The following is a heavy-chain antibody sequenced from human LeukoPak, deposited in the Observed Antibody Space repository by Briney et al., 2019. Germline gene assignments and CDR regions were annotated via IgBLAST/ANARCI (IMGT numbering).Heavy chain of an antibody. Sequence: GGPLRLSCPAYGFTFSSYSMNWVRQAPGKGLEWVSSISSSSSYIYYADSVKGRFTISRDNAKNSLYLQMNSLRAEDTAVYYCASGDSGYSSSRYDYWGQGTLVTVSS. CDR2: ISSSSSYI. V-gene: IGHV3-21*01. CDR3: ASGDSGYSSSRYDY. J-gene: IGHJ4*02. CDR1: GFTFSSYS. D-gene: IGHD6-13*01.